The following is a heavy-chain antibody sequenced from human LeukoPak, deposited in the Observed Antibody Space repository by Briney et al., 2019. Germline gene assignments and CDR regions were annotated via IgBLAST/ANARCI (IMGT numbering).Heavy chain of an antibody. J-gene: IGHJ4*02. V-gene: IGHV3-9*01. CDR1: GFTFGDCA. CDR2: ISWNSGSI. D-gene: IGHD6-6*01. Sequence: GGSLRLSCAASGFTFGDCAMHWVRQAPGKGLEWVSGISWNSGSIGYADSVKGRFTISRDNAKNSLYLQMNSLRAEDTALYYCAKGPRAQYSRAYYFDYWGQGTLVTVSS. CDR3: AKGPRAQYSRAYYFDY.